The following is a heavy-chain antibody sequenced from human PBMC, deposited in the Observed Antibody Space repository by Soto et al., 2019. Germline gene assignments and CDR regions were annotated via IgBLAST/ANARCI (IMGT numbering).Heavy chain of an antibody. CDR3: ARDSSGPDY. D-gene: IGHD6-19*01. V-gene: IGHV3-30-3*01. J-gene: IGHJ4*02. CDR1: GFTFSSYA. Sequence: GGSLRLSCAASGFTFSSYAMHWVRQAPGKGLEWVAVISYDGSNKYYADSVKGRFTISRDNSKNTLYLQMNSLRAEDTAVYYCARDSSGPDYWGQGTLVTSPQ. CDR2: ISYDGSNK.